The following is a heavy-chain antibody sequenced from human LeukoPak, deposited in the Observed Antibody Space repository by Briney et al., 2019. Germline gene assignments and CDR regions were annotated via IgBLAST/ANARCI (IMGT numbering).Heavy chain of an antibody. V-gene: IGHV4-39*01. Sequence: PSETLSLTCTVSGGSISSSSYYWGWIRQPPGKGLEWIGSIYYSGSTYYNPSLKSRVTISVDTSKNQFSLKLSSVTAADTAVYYCARVPTTLNYYYYMDVWGKGTTVTVSS. CDR3: ARVPTTLNYYYYMDV. CDR2: IYYSGST. CDR1: GGSISSSSYY. J-gene: IGHJ6*03. D-gene: IGHD4-11*01.